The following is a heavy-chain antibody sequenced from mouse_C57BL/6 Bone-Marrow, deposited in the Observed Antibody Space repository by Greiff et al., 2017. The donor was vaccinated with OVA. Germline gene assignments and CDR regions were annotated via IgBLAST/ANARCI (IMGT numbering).Heavy chain of an antibody. CDR1: GFTFSNYW. CDR2: IRLKSDNYAT. J-gene: IGHJ3*01. V-gene: IGHV6-3*01. Sequence: EVQGVESGGGLVQPGGSMKLSCVASGFTFSNYWMNWVRQSPEKGLEWVAQIRLKSDNYATHYAESVKGRFTISRDDSKSSVYLQMNNLRAEDTGIYYYTGTGTFAYWGQGTLVTVSA. CDR3: TGTGTFAY. D-gene: IGHD4-1*01.